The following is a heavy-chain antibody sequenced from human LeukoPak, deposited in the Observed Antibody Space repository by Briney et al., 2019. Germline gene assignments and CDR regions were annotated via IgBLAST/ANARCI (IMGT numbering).Heavy chain of an antibody. CDR3: AKSPGAPHYFDY. D-gene: IGHD1-14*01. CDR2: ISSSSSYT. J-gene: IGHJ4*02. Sequence: GGSLRLSCAASGFTFSDYYMSWIRQAPGKGLEWVSYISSSSSYTNYADSVKGRFTISRDNSKNTLYLQMNSLRAEDTAVYYCAKSPGAPHYFDYWGQGTLVTVSS. V-gene: IGHV3-11*03. CDR1: GFTFSDYY.